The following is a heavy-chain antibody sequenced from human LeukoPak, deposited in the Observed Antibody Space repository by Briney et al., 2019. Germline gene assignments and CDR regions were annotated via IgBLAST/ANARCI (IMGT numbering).Heavy chain of an antibody. CDR3: ATCDGYGSGHNWYFDL. V-gene: IGHV5-51*01. CDR2: IYPGDSDT. D-gene: IGHD3-10*01. J-gene: IGHJ2*01. Sequence: GESLKISCKGSGYSFSTYWIGWVRQMPGKGLEWMGIIYPGDSDTRYSPSFQGQVTISADKSISTAFLQWSSLKASDTAMYYCATCDGYGSGHNWYFDLWGRGTLVTVSS. CDR1: GYSFSTYW.